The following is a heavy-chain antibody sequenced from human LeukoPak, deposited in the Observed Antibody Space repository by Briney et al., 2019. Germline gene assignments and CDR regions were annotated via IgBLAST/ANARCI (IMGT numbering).Heavy chain of an antibody. Sequence: GGSLRLSCAASGFTFSSYWMSWVRQAPGKGLEWVANIKQDGSEKYYVDSVKGRFAISSDNAKNSLYLQMNSLRAEDTAVYYCARGRYCSSTSCPKLNWFDPWGQGTLVTVSS. CDR2: IKQDGSEK. V-gene: IGHV3-7*01. CDR1: GFTFSSYW. J-gene: IGHJ5*02. CDR3: ARGRYCSSTSCPKLNWFDP. D-gene: IGHD2-2*01.